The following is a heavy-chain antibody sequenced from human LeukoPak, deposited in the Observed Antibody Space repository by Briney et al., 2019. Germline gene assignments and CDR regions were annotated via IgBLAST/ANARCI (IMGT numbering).Heavy chain of an antibody. J-gene: IGHJ4*02. CDR1: GDSISGKTYS. CDR3: VRYRSGSNRFDY. Sequence: SETLSLTCTVSGDSISGKTYSWGWVRQPPGKGLKWIGYMYYSENTYYNPSLKSRVTISVDTSRIQFSLKLSSVTAADTAVYYCVRYRSGSNRFDYWGQGTLVTVSS. V-gene: IGHV4-39*01. D-gene: IGHD6-19*01. CDR2: MYYSENT.